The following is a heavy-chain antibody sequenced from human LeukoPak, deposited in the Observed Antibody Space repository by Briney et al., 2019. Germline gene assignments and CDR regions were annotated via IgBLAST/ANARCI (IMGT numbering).Heavy chain of an antibody. Sequence: ASVKVSCKASGYTFTSYDINWVRQATGQGLEWMGWMNPNSGNTGYAQKFQGRVTITRNTSISTAYMELSSLRSEDTAVYYCATERWLQLRGQKLYYFDYWGQGTLVTVSS. CDR3: ATERWLQLRGQKLYYFDY. V-gene: IGHV1-8*03. D-gene: IGHD5-24*01. CDR2: MNPNSGNT. CDR1: GYTFTSYD. J-gene: IGHJ4*02.